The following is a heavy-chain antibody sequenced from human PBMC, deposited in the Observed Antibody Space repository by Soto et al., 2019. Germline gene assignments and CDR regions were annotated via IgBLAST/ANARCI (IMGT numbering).Heavy chain of an antibody. V-gene: IGHV3-23*01. D-gene: IGHD7-27*01. CDR3: AKLLTGNDAFDI. Sequence: GESLKISCAASGFTFSSYAMSWVRQAPGKGLEWVSAISGSGGSTYYADSVKGRFTISRDNSKNTLYLQMNSLRAEDTAVYYCAKLLTGNDAFDIWGQGTMVTVSS. CDR2: ISGSGGST. J-gene: IGHJ3*02. CDR1: GFTFSSYA.